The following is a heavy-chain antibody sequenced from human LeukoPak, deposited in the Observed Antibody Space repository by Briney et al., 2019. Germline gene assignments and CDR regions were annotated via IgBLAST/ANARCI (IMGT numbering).Heavy chain of an antibody. CDR1: GFTFSSYA. CDR3: ARVRYSSGWYGFPDAFDI. V-gene: IGHV3-30*03. CDR2: ISYDGSNK. J-gene: IGHJ3*02. D-gene: IGHD6-19*01. Sequence: PGGSLRLSCAASGFTFSSYAMSWVRQAPGKGLEWVAVISYDGSNKYYADSVKGRFTISRDNAKNSLYLQMNSLRAEDTAVYYCARVRYSSGWYGFPDAFDIWGQGTMVTVSS.